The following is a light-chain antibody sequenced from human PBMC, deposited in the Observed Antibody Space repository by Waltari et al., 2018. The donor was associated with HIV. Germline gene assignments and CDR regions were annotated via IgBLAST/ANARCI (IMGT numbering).Light chain of an antibody. CDR3: QVWDSSSDHVV. CDR2: DDS. Sequence: SYVLTQPPSVSVAPGQTARLTCGGNNSGSKSVHWYQQKPGQAPVLVVDDDSYRPSGIPERFSGSNSGNTATLTISRVEAGDEADYYCQVWDSSSDHVVFGGGTKLTVL. J-gene: IGLJ2*01. CDR1: NSGSKS. V-gene: IGLV3-21*02.